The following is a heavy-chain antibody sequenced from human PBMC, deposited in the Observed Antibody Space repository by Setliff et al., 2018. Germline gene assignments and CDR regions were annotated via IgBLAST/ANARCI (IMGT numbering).Heavy chain of an antibody. Sequence: LSCAASGFTFSSYEMNWVRQAPGKGLEWVSYISSSGSTIYYADSVKGRFTISRDNAKNSLYLQMNSLRAEDTAVYYCARGTPGATRVPAFDYWGQGTLVTVSS. CDR1: GFTFSSYE. CDR3: ARGTPGATRVPAFDY. J-gene: IGHJ4*02. CDR2: ISSSGSTI. D-gene: IGHD3-10*01. V-gene: IGHV3-48*03.